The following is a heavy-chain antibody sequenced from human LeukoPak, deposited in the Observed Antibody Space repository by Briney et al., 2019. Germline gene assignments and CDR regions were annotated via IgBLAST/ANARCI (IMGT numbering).Heavy chain of an antibody. D-gene: IGHD3-9*01. CDR3: ARHLTGWALYYYGMDV. V-gene: IGHV4-4*07. Sequence: SETLSLTCTVSGGSISSYYWSWIRQPAGKGLEWIGRIYTSGSTNYNPSLKSRVTISVDTSKNQFSLKLSSVTAADTTLYYCARHLTGWALYYYGMDVWGQGTTVTVSS. CDR1: GGSISSYY. CDR2: IYTSGST. J-gene: IGHJ6*02.